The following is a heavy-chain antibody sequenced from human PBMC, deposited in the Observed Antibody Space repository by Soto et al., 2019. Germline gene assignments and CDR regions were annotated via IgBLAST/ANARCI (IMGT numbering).Heavy chain of an antibody. D-gene: IGHD3-9*01. V-gene: IGHV4-34*01. CDR2: INHSGST. Sequence: NPSETLSLTCAVYGGSFSGYYWSWIRQPPGKGLEWIGEINHSGSTNYNPSLKSRVTISVDTSKNQFSLKLSSVTAADTAVYYCATRHLYDDILTGYSEAWFDPWGQGTLVTVSS. CDR1: GGSFSGYY. J-gene: IGHJ5*02. CDR3: ATRHLYDDILTGYSEAWFDP.